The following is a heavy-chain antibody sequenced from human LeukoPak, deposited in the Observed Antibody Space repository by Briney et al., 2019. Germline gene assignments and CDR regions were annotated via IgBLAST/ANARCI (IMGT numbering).Heavy chain of an antibody. D-gene: IGHD3-3*01. CDR1: GFTLSSYW. CDR2: INSDGSTT. V-gene: IGHV3-74*01. Sequence: GGSLRLSRAASGFTLSSYWMHWVRQAPGKGLVWVSRINSDGSTTSYADSVKGRFTISRDTAKNTLYLQMNSLRAEDTAVYYCARESRSNYDFWSGYHFDYWGQGTLVTVSS. CDR3: ARESRSNYDFWSGYHFDY. J-gene: IGHJ4*02.